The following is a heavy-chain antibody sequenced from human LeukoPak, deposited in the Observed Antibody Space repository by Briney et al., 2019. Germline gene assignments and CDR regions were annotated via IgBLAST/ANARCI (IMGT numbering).Heavy chain of an antibody. CDR1: GFTFSSYR. V-gene: IGHV3-21*01. D-gene: IGHD1-26*01. Sequence: GGSLSLSCAASGFTFSSYRMNWVRQAPGKGLEWVSSISSSSSYIYYADSVKGRLTISRDNAKNSLYLQMNSLRSEDTAVYYCASVAPGSYGLGDAYYFDYWGQGTLVTVSS. CDR2: ISSSSSYI. J-gene: IGHJ4*02. CDR3: ASVAPGSYGLGDAYYFDY.